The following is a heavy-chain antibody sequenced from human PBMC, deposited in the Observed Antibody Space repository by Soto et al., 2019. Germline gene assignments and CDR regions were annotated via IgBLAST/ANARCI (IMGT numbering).Heavy chain of an antibody. CDR2: INVYNGNT. Sequence: VQLVQSGAEEKKPGASVKVSCKSSGYTFSNYGIAWVRQAPGQGLEWVGWINVYNGNTNYAQKLQGRVTMTTDTSTSTAYMELRSLRSDDTAVYYCAREGELAAAGYYYYGMDVWGQGTTVTVSS. J-gene: IGHJ6*02. D-gene: IGHD6-13*01. V-gene: IGHV1-18*01. CDR3: AREGELAAAGYYYYGMDV. CDR1: GYTFSNYG.